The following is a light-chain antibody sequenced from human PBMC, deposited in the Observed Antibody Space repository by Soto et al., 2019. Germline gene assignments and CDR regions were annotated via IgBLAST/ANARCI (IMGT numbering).Light chain of an antibody. CDR2: EGS. CDR1: SSDVGSYNL. Sequence: QSALTQPASASGSPGQSITISCTGPSSDVGSYNLVSWYQQHPGKAPKLMIYEGSKRPSGVANRSSGSKSGNTASLTISGLQAEDEADYYCCSYAGISTVVFGGGTKVTVL. CDR3: CSYAGISTVV. J-gene: IGLJ2*01. V-gene: IGLV2-23*01.